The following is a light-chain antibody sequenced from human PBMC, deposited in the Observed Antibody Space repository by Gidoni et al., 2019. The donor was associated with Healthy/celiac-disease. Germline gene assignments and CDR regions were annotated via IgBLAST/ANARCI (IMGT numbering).Light chain of an antibody. V-gene: IGKV1-39*01. Sequence: DIQMTQSPSSLSASVGDRVTTTCRASQSISSDLNWYQQKLGKAPKLLIYAASSLQSGVPSRFSGSGSGAHFTLTISSLQPEDFATYYCQQSYITPWTFGQGTKVEIK. CDR3: QQSYITPWT. CDR1: QSISSD. J-gene: IGKJ1*01. CDR2: AAS.